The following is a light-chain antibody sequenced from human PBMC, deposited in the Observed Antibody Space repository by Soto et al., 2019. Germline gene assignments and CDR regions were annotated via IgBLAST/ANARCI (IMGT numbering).Light chain of an antibody. Sequence: EVLLTQSPGTLSLSPGASATLSCRASQGVPNTYVAWYQQRPGQAPRLLIYDASYRAAGTPGRFSGSVSGTDVTLTINRLEPEDFAMYYCQHYCGSPGSFGQGTKVEIK. J-gene: IGKJ1*01. CDR1: QGVPNTY. CDR3: QHYCGSPGS. V-gene: IGKV3-20*01. CDR2: DAS.